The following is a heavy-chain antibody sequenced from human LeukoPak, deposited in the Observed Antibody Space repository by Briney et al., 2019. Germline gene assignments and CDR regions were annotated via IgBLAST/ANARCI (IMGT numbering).Heavy chain of an antibody. J-gene: IGHJ4*02. CDR2: IYYSGST. Sequence: SETLSLTCTVSGGSISSYYWSWIRQPPGKGLVWIGYIYYSGSTNYNPSLKSRVTISIDTSKNQFSLKLSSVTAADTAVYYCARGYSGYEPFDHWGQGTLVTVSS. V-gene: IGHV4-59*01. D-gene: IGHD5-12*01. CDR1: GGSISSYY. CDR3: ARGYSGYEPFDH.